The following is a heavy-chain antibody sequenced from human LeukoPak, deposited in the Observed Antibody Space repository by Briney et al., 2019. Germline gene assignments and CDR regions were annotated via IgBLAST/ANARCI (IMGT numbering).Heavy chain of an antibody. Sequence: GGSLRLSCAASGFTFSSYGMTWVRQAPGKGLEWISGTSGSGGSTYYANSVKGRFTISRDNSKNTLYLQMNSLRAEDTAVYYCAKAPVFSPNWFDPWGQGTLVTVSS. CDR1: GFTFSSYG. CDR3: AKAPVFSPNWFDP. CDR2: TSGSGGST. V-gene: IGHV3-23*01. D-gene: IGHD3-10*01. J-gene: IGHJ5*02.